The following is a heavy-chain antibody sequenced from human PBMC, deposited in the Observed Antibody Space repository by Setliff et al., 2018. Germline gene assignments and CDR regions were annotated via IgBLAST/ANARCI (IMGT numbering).Heavy chain of an antibody. J-gene: IGHJ5*02. V-gene: IGHV4-39*07. D-gene: IGHD3-10*01. Sequence: LSLTCSVSGASISTTYYYWDWIRQSPEKGLEWIGTIYQNGITYYNPSVKSRVTISVDKSKNQFSLSLRSVTAADTAVYYCATDGPVLNGDYISWGQGTL. CDR3: ATDGPVLNGDYIS. CDR1: GASISTTYYY. CDR2: IYQNGIT.